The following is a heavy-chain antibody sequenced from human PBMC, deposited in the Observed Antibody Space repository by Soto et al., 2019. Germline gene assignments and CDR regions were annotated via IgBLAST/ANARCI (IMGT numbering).Heavy chain of an antibody. CDR2: IVVGSGNT. D-gene: IGHD3-10*01. CDR1: GFTFTSSA. J-gene: IGHJ6*02. V-gene: IGHV1-58*01. Sequence: SVKVSCKASGFTFTSSAVQWVRQARGQRLEWIGWIVVGSGNTNYAQKFQERVTITGDMSTSTAYMELSSLRSEDTAVYYCAADYYGSGSYGVFGYYYYGMDVWGQGTTVTVSS. CDR3: AADYYGSGSYGVFGYYYYGMDV.